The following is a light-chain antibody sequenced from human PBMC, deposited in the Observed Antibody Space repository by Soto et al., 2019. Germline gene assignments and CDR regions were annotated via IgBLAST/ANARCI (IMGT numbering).Light chain of an antibody. CDR2: DTS. V-gene: IGKV3-11*01. Sequence: EIVLTQSPATLSLSPGERATLSCRASQSVSTYLAWYQQKPGRAPRLLIYDTSNRATGIPDRFTGSGSGTDFTLTIISLEAEDFAVYYCQQRSSWPLTFGPGTKVDIK. CDR1: QSVSTY. CDR3: QQRSSWPLT. J-gene: IGKJ3*01.